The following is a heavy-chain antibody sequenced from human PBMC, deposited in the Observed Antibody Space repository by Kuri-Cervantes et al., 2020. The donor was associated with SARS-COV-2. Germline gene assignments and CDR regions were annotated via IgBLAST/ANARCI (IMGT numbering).Heavy chain of an antibody. J-gene: IGHJ6*01. CDR1: GFTVSSNY. Sequence: GESLKISCAASGFTVSSNYMSWVRQAPGKGLEWVSVIYSGGSTYYADSVKGRFTISRDNSRNTLYLQMNSLRAEDTAVYYCAKDWRQRITMVRGVNYGMDVWGQGTTVTGAS. D-gene: IGHD3-10*01. CDR3: AKDWRQRITMVRGVNYGMDV. CDR2: IYSGGST. V-gene: IGHV3-53*01.